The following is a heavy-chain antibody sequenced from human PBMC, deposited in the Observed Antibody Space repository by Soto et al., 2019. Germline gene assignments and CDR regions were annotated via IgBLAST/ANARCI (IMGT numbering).Heavy chain of an antibody. J-gene: IGHJ6*02. CDR2: IYYSGST. CDR3: ARRRMTTFGGVISFYGMDV. CDR1: GESITRSWHY. V-gene: IGHV4-39*01. Sequence: SETRSVTRRVSGESITRSWHYWGWIRQPPGKGLEWIGSIYYSGSTYYNPSLKSRVTISVDTSKNQFSLKLSSVTAADTAVYYCARRRMTTFGGVISFYGMDVWGQGTTVTVSS. D-gene: IGHD3-16*02.